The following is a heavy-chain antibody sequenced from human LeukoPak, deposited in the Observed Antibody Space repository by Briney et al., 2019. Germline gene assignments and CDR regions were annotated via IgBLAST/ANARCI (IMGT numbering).Heavy chain of an antibody. CDR2: IYYSGST. V-gene: IGHV4-39*01. J-gene: IGHJ4*02. Sequence: SETLSLTCTVSGGSISSSSYCWGWIRQPPGKGLEWIGSIYYSGSTYYNPSLKSRVTISVDTSKNQFSLKLSSVTAADTAVYYCARAGDSEKKFDYWGQGTLVTVSS. CDR1: GGSISSSSYC. D-gene: IGHD2-21*01. CDR3: ARAGDSEKKFDY.